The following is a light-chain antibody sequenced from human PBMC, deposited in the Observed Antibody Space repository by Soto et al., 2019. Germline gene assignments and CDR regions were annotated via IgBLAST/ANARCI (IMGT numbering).Light chain of an antibody. CDR3: QHRSNWHIT. Sequence: EIVLTQSPATLSLSPGERAALSCRASQSVSSYLAWYQQKPGQAPRLLIYDASNRATGIPARFSGSGSGTDFTLTISSLEPEDFALYYCQHRSNWHITFGQGTRLE. CDR1: QSVSSY. CDR2: DAS. V-gene: IGKV3-11*01. J-gene: IGKJ5*01.